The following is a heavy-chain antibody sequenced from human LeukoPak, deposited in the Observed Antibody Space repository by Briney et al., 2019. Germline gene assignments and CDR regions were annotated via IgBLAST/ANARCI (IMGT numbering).Heavy chain of an antibody. J-gene: IGHJ5*02. D-gene: IGHD3-22*01. V-gene: IGHV3-15*01. Sequence: PGGSLRLPCAASGFTFSNAWMSWVRQARGKGLEWVGRIKSKTDGGTTDYAAPVKGRFTISRDDSKNTLYLQMNSLKTEDTAVYYCTTANYYDSSGYYSWGQGTLVTVSS. CDR3: TTANYYDSSGYYS. CDR1: GFTFSNAW. CDR2: IKSKTDGGTT.